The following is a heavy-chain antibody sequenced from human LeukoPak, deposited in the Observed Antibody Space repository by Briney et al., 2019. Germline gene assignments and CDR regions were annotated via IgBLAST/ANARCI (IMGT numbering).Heavy chain of an antibody. CDR1: GFTFSTYG. V-gene: IGHV3-33*01. D-gene: IGHD3-9*01. CDR3: ARDRLHYDSLTGYPAD. CDR2: VWYDGSNI. J-gene: IGHJ4*02. Sequence: GGSLRLSCAASGFTFSTYGMHWVRQAPGKGLEWVAVVWYDGSNIHYVDSVKGRFTISRDNSKSTLYLQMNSLTAEDTAVYYCARDRLHYDSLTGYPADWGQGTLVTVSS.